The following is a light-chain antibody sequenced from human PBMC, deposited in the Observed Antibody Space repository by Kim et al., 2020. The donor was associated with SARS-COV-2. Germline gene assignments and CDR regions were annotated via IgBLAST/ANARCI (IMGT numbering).Light chain of an antibody. J-gene: IGLJ1*01. V-gene: IGLV1-40*01. CDR3: QSYDSSLSVV. CDR2: GNS. CDR1: SSNIGAGYD. Sequence: GQRVTLSCTGSSSNIGAGYDVHWYQQLPGAAPKLLIYGNSNRPSGVPDRFSGSKSGTSASLAITGLQAEDEADYYCQSYDSSLSVVFGTGTKVTVL.